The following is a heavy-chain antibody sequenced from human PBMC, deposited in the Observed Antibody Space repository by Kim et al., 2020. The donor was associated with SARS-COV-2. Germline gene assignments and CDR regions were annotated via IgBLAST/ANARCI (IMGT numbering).Heavy chain of an antibody. CDR2: ISSSSTI. CDR3: ARDITVVTDPYYYYGMDV. J-gene: IGHJ6*01. CDR1: GFTFSSYS. D-gene: IGHD2-15*01. V-gene: IGHV3-48*04. Sequence: GGSLRLSCAASGFTFSSYSMNWVRQAPGKGLEWVSYISSSSTIYYADSVKGRFTISRDNAKNSLYLQMNSLRAEDTAVYYCARDITVVTDPYYYYGMDV.